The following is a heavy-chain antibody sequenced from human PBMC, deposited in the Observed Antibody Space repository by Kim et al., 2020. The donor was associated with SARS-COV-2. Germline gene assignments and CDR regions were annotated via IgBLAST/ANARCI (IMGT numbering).Heavy chain of an antibody. CDR1: GFTFSSYA. V-gene: IGHV3-23*01. J-gene: IGHJ5*02. CDR2: ISGSGGST. Sequence: GGSLRLSCAASGFTFSSYAMSWVRQAPGKGLEWVSAISGSGGSTYYADSVKGRFTISRDNSKNTLYPQMNSLRAEDTAVYYCALKKEGAYGDYVYNWFDPWGQGTLVTVSS. D-gene: IGHD4-17*01. CDR3: ALKKEGAYGDYVYNWFDP.